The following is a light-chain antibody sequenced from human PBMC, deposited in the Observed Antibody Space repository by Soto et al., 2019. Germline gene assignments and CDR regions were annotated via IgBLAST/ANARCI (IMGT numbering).Light chain of an antibody. Sequence: EIVLTQSPGTPSLSPGERATLSCRASQSVSSSYLAWYQQKPGQAPRLLISDASNRATGIPARFSGSGSGTEFTLTISSLQSEDFAVYYCQQYGSSGTFGQGTKVDIK. J-gene: IGKJ1*01. V-gene: IGKV3-20*01. CDR1: QSVSSSY. CDR3: QQYGSSGT. CDR2: DAS.